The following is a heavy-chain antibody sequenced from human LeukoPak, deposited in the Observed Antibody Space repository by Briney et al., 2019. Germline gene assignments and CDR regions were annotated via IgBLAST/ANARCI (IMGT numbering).Heavy chain of an antibody. J-gene: IGHJ4*02. CDR1: GGSFCGYY. CDR3: ASAGRYCSGGSCYGVDY. CDR2: INHSGST. V-gene: IGHV4-34*01. D-gene: IGHD2-15*01. Sequence: PSETLSLTCAVCGGSFCGYYWSWIRQPPGKGLEWIGEINHSGSTNYNPSLKSRVTISVDTSKNQFSLRLSSVTAADTAVYYCASAGRYCSGGSCYGVDYWGQGTLVTVSS.